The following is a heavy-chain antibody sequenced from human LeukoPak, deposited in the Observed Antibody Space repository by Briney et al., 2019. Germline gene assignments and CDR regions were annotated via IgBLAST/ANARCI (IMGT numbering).Heavy chain of an antibody. CDR3: ARDGQQLVSRYNWFDP. D-gene: IGHD6-13*01. V-gene: IGHV1-18*01. CDR2: ISCYNGDT. J-gene: IGHJ5*02. CDR1: GYPFSSHG. Sequence: ASVKVSCKASGYPFSSHGITWVRQAPGQGLEWMGWISCYNGDTHYAQKFQGRVTITADESTSTAYMELSSLRSEDTAVYYCARDGQQLVSRYNWFDPWGQGTLVTVSS.